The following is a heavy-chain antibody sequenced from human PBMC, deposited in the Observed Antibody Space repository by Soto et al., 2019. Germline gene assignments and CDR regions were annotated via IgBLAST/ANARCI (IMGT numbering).Heavy chain of an antibody. CDR1: GYTFTSYD. Sequence: QVQLVQSGAEVKKPGASVKVSCRASGYTFTSYDINWVRQATGQGLEWMGWMNPNSGNTGYAQKFQGRVTMTRSTSISTAYMELSSLTSDDTAVYYCARSTNDYGDRHWGQGTLVTVSS. D-gene: IGHD4-17*01. J-gene: IGHJ4*02. CDR2: MNPNSGNT. CDR3: ARSTNDYGDRH. V-gene: IGHV1-8*01.